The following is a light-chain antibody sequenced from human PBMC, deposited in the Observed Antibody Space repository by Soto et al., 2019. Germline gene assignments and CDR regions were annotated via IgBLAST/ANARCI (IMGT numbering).Light chain of an antibody. V-gene: IGKV3-20*01. CDR2: GAS. CDR1: QTVSSNY. J-gene: IGKJ1*01. CDR3: QQYGSSPVT. Sequence: EIVLTQSPDTLSLSPGERAILSCRASQTVSSNYLTWYQHKPGQAPRLLIYGASSRATGIPHRFSGSGSGTDFTLTISRLEPEDFAVYYCQQYGSSPVTFGQGTKVEIK.